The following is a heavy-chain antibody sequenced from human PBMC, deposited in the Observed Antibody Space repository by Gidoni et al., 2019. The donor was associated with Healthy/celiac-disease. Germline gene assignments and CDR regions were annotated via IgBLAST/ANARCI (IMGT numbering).Heavy chain of an antibody. J-gene: IGHJ4*02. CDR1: GGCISSGGYY. V-gene: IGHV4-31*03. Sequence: QVQLQESGPGLGKPSQTLVLTCTVSGGCISSGGYYWSWSRQHPGKGVEWIGYIYYSECTYYYPALNVRVTISVATSKYQFSLNLSSVTAAAAAVYYYSGERSYCVVGGLDYWGQGTLVTVSS. D-gene: IGHD2-21*01. CDR2: IYYSECT. CDR3: SGERSYCVVGGLDY.